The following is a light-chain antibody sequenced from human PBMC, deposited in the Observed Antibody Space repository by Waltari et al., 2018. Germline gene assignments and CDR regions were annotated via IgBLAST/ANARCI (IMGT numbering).Light chain of an antibody. CDR2: GAS. CDR3: QNHERLPAT. Sequence: EVVLTQSPGTLSLSPGERATLFCRASQSISRYLVWYQQRPGQAPRLPIYGASIRAAGIPDRFSGSGSGTDFTLSISRLEPEDFAVYYCQNHERLPATFGQGTRVEIK. V-gene: IGKV3-20*01. CDR1: QSISRY. J-gene: IGKJ1*01.